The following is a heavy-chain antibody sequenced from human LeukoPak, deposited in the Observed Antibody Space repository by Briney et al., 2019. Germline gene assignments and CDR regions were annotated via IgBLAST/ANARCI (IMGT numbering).Heavy chain of an antibody. Sequence: GGSLRLSCAASGFTFRSYAMSWVRQAPGKGLEWVASIKRDGSEKYYVDSVKGRFTISRDNAKNSLYLQMNSLRAEDTAVYHCVREASGGTKGVSGTFDIWGQGTLVTVSS. D-gene: IGHD6-13*01. CDR2: IKRDGSEK. CDR3: VREASGGTKGVSGTFDI. J-gene: IGHJ3*02. V-gene: IGHV3-7*01. CDR1: GFTFRSYA.